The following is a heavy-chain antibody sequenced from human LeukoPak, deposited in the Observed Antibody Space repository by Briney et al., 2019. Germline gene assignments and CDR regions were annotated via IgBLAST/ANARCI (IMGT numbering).Heavy chain of an antibody. Sequence: PSETLSLTCAVSGGSISSSNWWSWVRQPPGKGLEWIGEIYHSGSTNYNPSLKSRVTISVDKSKNQFSLKLSSVTAADTAVYYCARVRYSSGWTDAFDIWGQGTMVTVSS. CDR1: GGSISSSNW. V-gene: IGHV4-4*02. CDR2: IYHSGST. CDR3: ARVRYSSGWTDAFDI. D-gene: IGHD6-19*01. J-gene: IGHJ3*02.